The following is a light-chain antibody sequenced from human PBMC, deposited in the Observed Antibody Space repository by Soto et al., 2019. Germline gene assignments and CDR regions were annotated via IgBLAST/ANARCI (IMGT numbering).Light chain of an antibody. J-gene: IGKJ1*01. CDR3: QQYDSTSAWT. CDR2: AAS. CDR1: QTVSSRF. V-gene: IGKV3-20*01. Sequence: ESVLTQSPGTLSLSPGERATLSCRASQTVSSRFLAWYQQKPGQAPSLLIYAASTRATGIPGRCSGSRSATQFIITISRRVPDDVAVYYCQQYDSTSAWTFGQGTKVEVK.